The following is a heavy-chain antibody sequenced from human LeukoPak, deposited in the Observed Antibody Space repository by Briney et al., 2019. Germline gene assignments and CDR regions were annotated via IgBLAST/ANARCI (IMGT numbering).Heavy chain of an antibody. D-gene: IGHD3-10*01. Sequence: GGSLRLSCAASGFTFSSYAMSWVRQAPGKGLEWVSAISGSGGSTYYAGSVKGRFTISRDNSKNTLYLQMNSLRAEDTAVYYCANDGSGSYYMSSDAFDIWGQGTMVTVSS. J-gene: IGHJ3*02. CDR1: GFTFSSYA. V-gene: IGHV3-23*01. CDR2: ISGSGGST. CDR3: ANDGSGSYYMSSDAFDI.